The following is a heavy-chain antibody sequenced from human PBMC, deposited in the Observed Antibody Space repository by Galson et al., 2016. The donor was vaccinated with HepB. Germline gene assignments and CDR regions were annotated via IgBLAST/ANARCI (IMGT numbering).Heavy chain of an antibody. D-gene: IGHD1-26*01. CDR3: ASVMASTRFDP. V-gene: IGHV4-39*01. CDR2: IYYSGAT. Sequence: CTVSGGSISSSSYYWGWIRQPPGKGLEWIGNIYYSGATYYNPSLKSRVTVSVDTSKNQFSLKLSSVTAADTAVYYCASVMASTRFDPWGQGTLLTVSS. J-gene: IGHJ5*02. CDR1: GGSISSSSYY.